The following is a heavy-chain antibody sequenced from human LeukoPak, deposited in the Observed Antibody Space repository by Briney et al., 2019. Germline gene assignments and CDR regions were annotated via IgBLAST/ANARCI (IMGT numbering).Heavy chain of an antibody. CDR1: GYTFTDFY. J-gene: IGHJ3*02. D-gene: IGHD1-1*01. V-gene: IGHV1-2*02. Sequence: ASVKVSCKASGYTFTDFYIHWMRQAPGQGLEWMGGITPNSGGTIYGQKFQGRVTLTRDTSTSTAYMELSRRRSDDTAVYYCARVASTTRRHDAFDIWGQGTMVTISS. CDR3: ARVASTTRRHDAFDI. CDR2: ITPNSGGT.